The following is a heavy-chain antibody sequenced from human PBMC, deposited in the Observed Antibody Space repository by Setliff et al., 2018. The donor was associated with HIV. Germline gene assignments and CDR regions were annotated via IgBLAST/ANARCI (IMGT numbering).Heavy chain of an antibody. J-gene: IGHJ4*02. CDR3: ARGASKELDY. CDR2: IFHSGST. V-gene: IGHV4-4*02. Sequence: SETLSLTCAVSGGSISDNNWWSWVRQPPGKELEWIGEIFHSGSTSYNPSLMSRVTISVDTSKDQFSLKLRPVTAADTAVYYCARGASKELDYWGPGTLVTVSS. CDR1: GGSISDNNW. D-gene: IGHD1-1*01.